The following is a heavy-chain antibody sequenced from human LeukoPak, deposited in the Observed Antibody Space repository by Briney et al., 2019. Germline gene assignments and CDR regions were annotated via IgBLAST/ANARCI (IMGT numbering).Heavy chain of an antibody. J-gene: IGHJ3*02. CDR3: TTGDYDFWSGYEDAFDI. V-gene: IGHV3-15*01. CDR1: GFTFSNAW. CDR2: IKSKTDGGTT. D-gene: IGHD3-3*01. Sequence: GGSLRLSCAASGFTFSNAWMSWVRQAPGKGLEWVGRIKSKTDGGTTDYAAPVKGRFTISRDDSKNTLYLQMNSLKTEDTAVYYCTTGDYDFWSGYEDAFDIWGQGTMVTVSS.